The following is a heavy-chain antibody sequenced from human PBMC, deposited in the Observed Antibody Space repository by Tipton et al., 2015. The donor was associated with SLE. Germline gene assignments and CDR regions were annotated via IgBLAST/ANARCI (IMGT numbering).Heavy chain of an antibody. Sequence: TLSLTCTVSGGSISSSNWWSWVRQPPGKGLEWIGEIYHSGSTNYNPSLKSQVTISVDKSKNQFSLKLSSVTAADTAAYYCARAYSSSSDFDYWGQGTLVTVSS. CDR1: GGSISSSNW. V-gene: IGHV4-4*02. CDR2: IYHSGST. J-gene: IGHJ4*02. CDR3: ARAYSSSSDFDY. D-gene: IGHD6-6*01.